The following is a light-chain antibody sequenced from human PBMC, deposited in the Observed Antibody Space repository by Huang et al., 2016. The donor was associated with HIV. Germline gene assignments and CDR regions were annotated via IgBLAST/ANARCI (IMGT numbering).Light chain of an antibody. V-gene: IGKV4-1*01. CDR1: QSVLYSSNNKNY. J-gene: IGKJ4*01. CDR3: QEYYSTPLT. Sequence: DIVMTQSPDSLAVSLGERATINCKSSQSVLYSSNNKNYLAWYQQKPGQPPKLLIYCASTREAGVPERFSGSGSGTDFTLTISSLQAEDGAVYYCQEYYSTPLTFGGGTKVEIK. CDR2: CAS.